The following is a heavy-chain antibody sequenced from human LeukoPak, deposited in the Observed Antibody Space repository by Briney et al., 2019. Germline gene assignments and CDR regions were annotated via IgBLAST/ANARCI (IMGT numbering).Heavy chain of an antibody. CDR2: ISYDGSNK. Sequence: PGGSLIPSCPASGFTFSTYVIPGAPKAPAKGLNWVAVISYDGSNKYYADSVKGRFTISRDNSKNTLYLQMNSLRAEDTAVYYCARDASLFRGMDVWGQGTTVTVSS. V-gene: IGHV3-30*03. CDR1: GFTFSTYV. J-gene: IGHJ6*02. CDR3: ARDASLFRGMDV.